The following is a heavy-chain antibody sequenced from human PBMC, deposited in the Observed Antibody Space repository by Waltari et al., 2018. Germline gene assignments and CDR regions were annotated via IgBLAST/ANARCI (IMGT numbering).Heavy chain of an antibody. CDR1: GFTFDDYT. Sequence: EVQLVESGGVVVQPGGSLRLSCAASGFTFDDYTMHWVRQAPGKGLEWVSLISWDGGRTYYADSVKSRFTISRDNSKNSLYLQMNSLRTEDTALYYCAKVDGRRIAAAEYYFDYWGQGTLVTVSS. V-gene: IGHV3-43*01. CDR3: AKVDGRRIAAAEYYFDY. CDR2: ISWDGGRT. D-gene: IGHD6-13*01. J-gene: IGHJ4*02.